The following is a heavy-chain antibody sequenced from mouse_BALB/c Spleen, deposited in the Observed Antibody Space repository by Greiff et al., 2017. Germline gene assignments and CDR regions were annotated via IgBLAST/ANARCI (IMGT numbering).Heavy chain of an antibody. CDR2: IDPENGDT. Sequence: VQLQQSGAELVRSGASVKLSCTASGFNIKDYYMHWVKQRPEQGLEWIGWIDPENGDTEYAPKFQGKATMTADTSSNTAYLQLSSLTSEDTAVYYCNAQIYYDYEEAMDYWGQGTSVTVSS. CDR3: NAQIYYDYEEAMDY. CDR1: GFNIKDYY. J-gene: IGHJ4*01. D-gene: IGHD2-4*01. V-gene: IGHV14-4*02.